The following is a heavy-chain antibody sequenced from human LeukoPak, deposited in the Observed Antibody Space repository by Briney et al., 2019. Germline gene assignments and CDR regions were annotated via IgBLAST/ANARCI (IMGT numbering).Heavy chain of an antibody. CDR1: GFTFSDYY. CDR3: ARDLLGYCSSTSCSPRWFDP. D-gene: IGHD2-2*01. Sequence: GGSLRLSCAASGFTFSDYYMSWIRQAPGKGLEWVSYISSSGSTIYYADSVKGRFTISRDNAKNSLYLQMNGLRAEDTAVYYCARDLLGYCSSTSCSPRWFDPWGQGTLVTVSS. CDR2: ISSSGSTI. J-gene: IGHJ5*02. V-gene: IGHV3-11*01.